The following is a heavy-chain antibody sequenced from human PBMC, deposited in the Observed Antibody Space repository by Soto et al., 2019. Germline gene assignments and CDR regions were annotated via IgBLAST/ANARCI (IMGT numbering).Heavy chain of an antibody. CDR2: INHSGST. D-gene: IGHD3-3*01. CDR3: ARAYYDFWSGYRPIDY. V-gene: IGHV4-34*01. Sequence: QVQLQQWGAGLLKPSETLSLTCAVYGGSFSGYYWSWIRQPPGKGLEWIGEINHSGSTNYNPSLKSRVTISVDTSKNQFSLKLSSVTAADTAVYYCARAYYDFWSGYRPIDYWGQGTQVTVSS. J-gene: IGHJ4*02. CDR1: GGSFSGYY.